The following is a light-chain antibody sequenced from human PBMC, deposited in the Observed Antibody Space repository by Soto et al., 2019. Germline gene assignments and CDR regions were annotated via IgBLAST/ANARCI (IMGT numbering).Light chain of an antibody. CDR2: DAS. CDR3: QQYNSYST. J-gene: IGKJ1*01. CDR1: QSISTW. V-gene: IGKV1-5*01. Sequence: IQMTQSPSTLSASLGDRVTITCRASQSISTWLAWYQQKPGKAPKLLIYDASSLESGVPSRFSGSGSGTEFTLTISSLQPEDFASYYCQQYNSYSTFGQGTKVDIK.